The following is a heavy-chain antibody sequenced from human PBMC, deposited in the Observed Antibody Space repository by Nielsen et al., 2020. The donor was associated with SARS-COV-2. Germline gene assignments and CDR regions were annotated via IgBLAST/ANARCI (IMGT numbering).Heavy chain of an antibody. CDR3: ARGFSSGWDFDY. D-gene: IGHD6-19*01. CDR2: ISNTSNDI. Sequence: GGSLRLSCAASGFTFSDYYMNWVRQAPGKGLEWVSSISNTSNDIYYTDSVKGRYTISRDNAKNSLFLQMNSLRAEDTAVYYCARGFSSGWDFDYWGQGTLVTVSS. V-gene: IGHV3-21*01. J-gene: IGHJ4*02. CDR1: GFTFSDYY.